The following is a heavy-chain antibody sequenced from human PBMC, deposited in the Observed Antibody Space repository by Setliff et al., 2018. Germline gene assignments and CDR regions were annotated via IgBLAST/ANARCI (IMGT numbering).Heavy chain of an antibody. V-gene: IGHV3-74*01. J-gene: IGHJ6*03. CDR2: INGDGTIT. D-gene: IGHD7-27*01. Sequence: HPSETLSLSCGASGFTFSKYWMYWVRQVPGKGLVWVSRINGDGTITNYADSVKGRFTISRDNAKNMLYLQMNSLRGEDTAVYFCASIDWGENFYNMDVWGKGTTVTVSS. CDR3: ASIDWGENFYNMDV. CDR1: GFTFSKYW.